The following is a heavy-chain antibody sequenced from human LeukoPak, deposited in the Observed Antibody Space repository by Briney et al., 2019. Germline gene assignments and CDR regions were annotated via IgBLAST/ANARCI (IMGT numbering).Heavy chain of an antibody. V-gene: IGHV3-64*01. CDR1: GFTFSSYA. D-gene: IGHD2-2*01. CDR3: ANPPPYQLPDGY. J-gene: IGHJ4*02. CDR2: ISSTGDNT. Sequence: PGGSLRLSCAASGFTFSSYAMHWVRQAPGKGLEYVSAISSTGDNTYYANSVKGRFTISRDNSKNTLYLQMASLRAEDTAVYYCANPPPYQLPDGYWGQGTLVTVSS.